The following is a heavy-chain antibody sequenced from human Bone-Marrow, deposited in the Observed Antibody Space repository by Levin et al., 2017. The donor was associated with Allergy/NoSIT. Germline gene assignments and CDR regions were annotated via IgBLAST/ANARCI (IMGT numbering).Heavy chain of an antibody. D-gene: IGHD5-24*01. CDR2: IYTSGNT. CDR1: GVSIPSGNYY. V-gene: IGHV4-61*09. Sequence: HSQTLSLTCTVSGVSIPSGNYYWSWIRQPAGKGLEWIGHIYTSGNTNYNPSLKSRVTISVDTSKNQFSLKLRSVTAADTAVYYCARVLQYYYYYMDVWGKGTTVTVSS. CDR3: ARVLQYYYYYMDV. J-gene: IGHJ6*03.